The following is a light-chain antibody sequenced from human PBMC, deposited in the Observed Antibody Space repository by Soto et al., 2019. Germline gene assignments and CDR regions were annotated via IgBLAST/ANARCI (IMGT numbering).Light chain of an antibody. CDR1: QGIRND. CDR2: GAS. V-gene: IGKV1-6*01. Sequence: AIEMTQSPSSLSASVGDRVTITCRASQGIRNDLAWYQQKPGKAPELLIYGASSLQSGVPSRFSGSGSGTDFTLTISSLQPEDFATYFCLQDYNYPLTFGGGTKVEI. J-gene: IGKJ4*01. CDR3: LQDYNYPLT.